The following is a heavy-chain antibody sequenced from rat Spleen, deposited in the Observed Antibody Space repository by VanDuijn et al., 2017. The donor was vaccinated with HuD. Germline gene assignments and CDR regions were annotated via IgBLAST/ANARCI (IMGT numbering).Heavy chain of an antibody. Sequence: EVQLVESGGGLVQPGRSLKLSCAASGFTFNSYDMAWVRQAPTKGLEWVASISPSGGSTYYRDSMRGRFTVSRDNAKSTLSLQMDSLRSEDTATYYCTRGGNYALDAWGQGASVTVSS. V-gene: IGHV5S23*01. CDR2: ISPSGGST. D-gene: IGHD1-10*01. CDR3: TRGGNYALDA. CDR1: GFTFNSYD. J-gene: IGHJ4*01.